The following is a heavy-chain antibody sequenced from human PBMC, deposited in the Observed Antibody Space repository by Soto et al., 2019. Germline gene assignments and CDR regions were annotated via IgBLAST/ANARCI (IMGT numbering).Heavy chain of an antibody. Sequence: KASETLSLTCTVSGDSITSSNYYWGWIRQPPGKGLEWIGNIYYSGSTYYNPSLKSRVTISVDTSKNQFSLKLSSVTAADTAVYFCARPLTGTTGSFDYWGQGTLVTSPQ. J-gene: IGHJ4*02. CDR2: IYYSGST. V-gene: IGHV4-39*01. D-gene: IGHD1-7*01. CDR1: GDSITSSNYY. CDR3: ARPLTGTTGSFDY.